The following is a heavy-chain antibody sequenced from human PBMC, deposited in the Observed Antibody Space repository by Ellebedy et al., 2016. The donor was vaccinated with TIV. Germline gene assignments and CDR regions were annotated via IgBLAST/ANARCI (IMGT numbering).Heavy chain of an antibody. CDR1: GFSLSTSGMC. J-gene: IGHJ4*02. CDR3: ARIRDGSGSRTRYYFDY. V-gene: IGHV2-70*01. CDR2: IDWDDDK. D-gene: IGHD3-10*01. Sequence: SGPTLVKPTQTLTLTCTFSGFSLSTSGMCVSWIRQPPGKALEWLALIDWDDDKYYSTSLKTRLTISKDTSKNQVVLTMTNMDPVDTATYYCARIRDGSGSRTRYYFDYWGQGTLVTVSS.